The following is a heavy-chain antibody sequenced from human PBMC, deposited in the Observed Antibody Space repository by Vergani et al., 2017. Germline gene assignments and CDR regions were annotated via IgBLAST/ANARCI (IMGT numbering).Heavy chain of an antibody. CDR3: ARPGSSSWYQLSWYFDL. CDR1: GYSISSGYY. J-gene: IGHJ2*01. Sequence: VDLQESGPGLVKSSETLSLNCAVSGYSISSGYYWGWIRQPPGKGLEWIGSIYHSGSTYYNPSLKSRVTISVDTSKNQFSLKLSSVTAADTAVYYCARPGSSSWYQLSWYFDLWGRGTLVTVSS. V-gene: IGHV4-38-2*01. CDR2: IYHSGST. D-gene: IGHD6-13*01.